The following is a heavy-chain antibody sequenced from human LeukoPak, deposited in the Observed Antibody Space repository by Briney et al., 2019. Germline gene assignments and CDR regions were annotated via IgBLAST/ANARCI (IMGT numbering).Heavy chain of an antibody. CDR2: INHSGST. D-gene: IGHD6-19*01. V-gene: IGHV4-34*01. CDR1: GGSFSGYY. CDR3: ARDRLAVAGPGYYFDY. J-gene: IGHJ4*02. Sequence: SETLSLTCAVYGGSFSGYYWSWIRQPPGKGLEWIGEINHSGSTNYNPSLKSRVTISVDTSKNQFSLKLSSVTAADTAVYYCARDRLAVAGPGYYFDYWGQGTLVTVSS.